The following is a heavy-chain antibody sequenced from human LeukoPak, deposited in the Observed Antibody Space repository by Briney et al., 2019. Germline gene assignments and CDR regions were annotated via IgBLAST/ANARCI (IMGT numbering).Heavy chain of an antibody. CDR3: AREHSSSSSFDY. J-gene: IGHJ4*02. Sequence: ASVKVSCKASGYTFTGYYIHWVRQAPGQGLEWVGWINPNSAGTRYAQKFQGRVTMTRDTSIATAYMELSSLRSDDTAVYYCAREHSSSSSFDYWGQGTLVTVSS. CDR2: INPNSAGT. CDR1: GYTFTGYY. D-gene: IGHD6-6*01. V-gene: IGHV1-2*02.